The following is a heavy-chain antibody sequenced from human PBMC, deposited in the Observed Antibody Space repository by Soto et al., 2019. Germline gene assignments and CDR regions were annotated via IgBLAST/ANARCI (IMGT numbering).Heavy chain of an antibody. D-gene: IGHD5-12*01. V-gene: IGHV1-2*04. CDR3: ARGGYSGYDFDY. CDR2: INPNSGGT. J-gene: IGHJ4*02. Sequence: ASVKVSCKASGYTFTNFGISWVRQAPGQGLEWMGWINPNSGGTNYAQKFQGWVTMTRDTSISTAYMELSRLRSDDTAVYYCARGGYSGYDFDYWGQGTLVTVSS. CDR1: GYTFTNFG.